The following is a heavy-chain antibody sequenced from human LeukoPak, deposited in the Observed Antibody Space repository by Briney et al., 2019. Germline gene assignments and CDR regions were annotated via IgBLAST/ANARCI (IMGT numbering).Heavy chain of an antibody. CDR1: GFTFSSYA. CDR2: ISGSGGST. CDR3: ANGTGWYYYYGMDV. Sequence: GGSLRLSCAASGFTFSSYAMSWVRQAPGKGLEWVSAISGSGGSTYYADSVKGRFTISRDNSKNTLYLQMNSLRAEDTAVYYCANGTGWYYYYGMDVWGQGTTVTVSS. J-gene: IGHJ6*02. V-gene: IGHV3-23*01. D-gene: IGHD1-1*01.